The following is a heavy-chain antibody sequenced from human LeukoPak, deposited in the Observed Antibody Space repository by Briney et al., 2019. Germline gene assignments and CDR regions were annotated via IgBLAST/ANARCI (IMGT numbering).Heavy chain of an antibody. CDR3: AGEISIAAAAPYNWFDP. V-gene: IGHV4-4*07. J-gene: IGHJ5*02. D-gene: IGHD6-13*01. CDR1: GGSISSYY. CDR2: IYTSGST. Sequence: SETLSLTCTVSGGSISSYYWRWIRQPAGKGLEWIGRIYTSGSTNYNPSLKSRVTMSVDTSKNQFSLKLSSVTAADTAVYYCAGEISIAAAAPYNWFDPWGQGTLVTVSS.